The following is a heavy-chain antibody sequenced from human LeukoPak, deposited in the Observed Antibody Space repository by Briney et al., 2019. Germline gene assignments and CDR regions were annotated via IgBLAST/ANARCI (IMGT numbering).Heavy chain of an antibody. J-gene: IGHJ4*02. V-gene: IGHV1-18*01. D-gene: IGHD3-22*01. CDR2: ISAYNGNT. CDR3: ARDRYYYDSSGYPGY. CDR1: GYTFTRYG. Sequence: ASVKVSCKASGYTFTRYGISWVRQAPGQGLEWMGWISAYNGNTNYAQKLQGRVTMTTDTSTSTAYMELRSLRSDDTAVYYCARDRYYYDSSGYPGYWGQGTLVTVSS.